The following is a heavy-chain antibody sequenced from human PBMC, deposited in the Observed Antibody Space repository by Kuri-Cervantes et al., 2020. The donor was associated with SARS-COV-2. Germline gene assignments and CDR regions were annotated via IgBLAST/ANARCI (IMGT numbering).Heavy chain of an antibody. Sequence: GESLKISCAASGFTFSGHWIHWVRQAPGKGLVWVSRINPDGSYTNNADSVKGRFTLSRDNAKNMLFLQMNSLRAEDTAVYYCARDGSDKTFYYYYGMDVWGQGTTVTVSS. J-gene: IGHJ6*02. CDR3: ARDGSDKTFYYYYGMDV. CDR2: INPDGSYT. V-gene: IGHV3-74*01. D-gene: IGHD3-16*01. CDR1: GFTFSGHW.